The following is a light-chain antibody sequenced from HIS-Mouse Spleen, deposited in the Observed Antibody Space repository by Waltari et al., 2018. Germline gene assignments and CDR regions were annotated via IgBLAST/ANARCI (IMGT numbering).Light chain of an antibody. J-gene: IGLJ3*02. V-gene: IGLV2-23*03. CDR2: EGS. CDR3: CSYAGSSTFGV. Sequence: QSALTQPASVSGSPGQSITISCTGTSSDVGRYNLLSWYQQHPGKAPKLLIYEGSKRPSGVSNRFSGSKSGNTASLTISGLQAEDEADYYCCSYAGSSTFGVFGGGTKLTVL. CDR1: SSDVGRYNL.